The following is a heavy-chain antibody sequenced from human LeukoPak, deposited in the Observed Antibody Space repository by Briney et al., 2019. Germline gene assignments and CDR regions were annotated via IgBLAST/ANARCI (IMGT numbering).Heavy chain of an antibody. CDR1: GFTFSSYG. V-gene: IGHV3-21*01. CDR3: AKVRVGTAHFDY. Sequence: GGSLRLSCAASGFTFSSYGMNWVRQAPGKGLEWVSSISSSSSYIYYADSVKGRFTISRDNAKNPLYLQMNSLRAEDTAVYYCAKVRVGTAHFDYWGQGTLVTVSS. D-gene: IGHD2-15*01. CDR2: ISSSSSYI. J-gene: IGHJ4*02.